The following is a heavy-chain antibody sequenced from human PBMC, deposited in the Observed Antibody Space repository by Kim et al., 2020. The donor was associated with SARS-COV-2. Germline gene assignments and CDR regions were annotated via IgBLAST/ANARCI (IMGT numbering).Heavy chain of an antibody. V-gene: IGHV3-23*01. CDR3: ARIPVAGLWYFDL. J-gene: IGHJ2*01. CDR1: EFTFSNYG. D-gene: IGHD6-19*01. CDR2: ISAGGDPT. Sequence: GGSLRLSCVASEFTFSNYGMTWVRQDPVKGLLWVSSISAGGDPTYYAESVKGRFAISRDNSRNTLYLQVNNLRAEDTAVYYCARIPVAGLWYFDLWGRGTLVPVSS.